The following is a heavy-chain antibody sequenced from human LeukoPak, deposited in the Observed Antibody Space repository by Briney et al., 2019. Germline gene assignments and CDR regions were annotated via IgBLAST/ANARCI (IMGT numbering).Heavy chain of an antibody. D-gene: IGHD3-3*01. CDR1: GGSISSGDYY. CDR3: ARGARGWSGSIDY. Sequence: SETLSLTCTVSGGSISSGDYYWSWIRQPPGRGLEWIGYIYYSGSTYYNPSLKSRVTISVGTSKNQFSLKLSSVTAADTAVYYCARGARGWSGSIDYWGQGTLVTVSS. J-gene: IGHJ4*02. CDR2: IYYSGST. V-gene: IGHV4-30-4*08.